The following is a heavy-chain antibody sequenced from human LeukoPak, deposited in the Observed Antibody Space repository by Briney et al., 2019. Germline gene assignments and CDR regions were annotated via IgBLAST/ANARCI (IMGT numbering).Heavy chain of an antibody. Sequence: GGSLRLSCAASGFSVSSNYMTWVRQAPGKGLEWVSVIYSGDSTYYAGSVKGRFTISRDNSKNTLYLQMNSLRAEDTAVYYCARRGSGSFDYWGQGTLVTVSS. D-gene: IGHD2-15*01. J-gene: IGHJ4*02. V-gene: IGHV3-53*01. CDR3: ARRGSGSFDY. CDR2: IYSGDST. CDR1: GFSVSSNY.